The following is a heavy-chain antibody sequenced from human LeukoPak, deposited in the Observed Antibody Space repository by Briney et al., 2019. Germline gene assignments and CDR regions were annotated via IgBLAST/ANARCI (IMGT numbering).Heavy chain of an antibody. Sequence: ESGPALVKPTQTHTLTCTFSGFSVSTSGMRANWIRQPPGKALEWLARIDWDDDQFYSTSLKTRLTISKDTSKNQVVLTMTNMDPVDTATYYCAAATGSWYDYWGQGTLVTVSS. J-gene: IGHJ4*02. V-gene: IGHV2-70*04. CDR1: GFSVSTSGMR. CDR2: IDWDDDQ. CDR3: AAATGSWYDY. D-gene: IGHD6-13*01.